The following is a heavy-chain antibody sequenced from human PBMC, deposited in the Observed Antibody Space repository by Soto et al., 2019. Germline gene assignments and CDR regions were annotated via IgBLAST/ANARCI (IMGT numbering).Heavy chain of an antibody. CDR2: INPNSGGT. V-gene: IGHV1-2*04. Sequence: ASVKVSCKASGYTFTGYYMHWVRQAPGQGLEWMGWINPNSGGTNYAQKFQGWVTMTRDTSISTAYMELSRLRSDDTAVYYCARGPDSSGYYYNWFDPGGQGTLVTSPQ. D-gene: IGHD3-22*01. CDR1: GYTFTGYY. CDR3: ARGPDSSGYYYNWFDP. J-gene: IGHJ5*02.